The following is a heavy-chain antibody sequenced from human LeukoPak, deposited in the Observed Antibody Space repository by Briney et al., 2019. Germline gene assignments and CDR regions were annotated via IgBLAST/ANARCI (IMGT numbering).Heavy chain of an antibody. CDR1: GGSLTGYY. CDR3: VRGFSGVAGDY. Sequence: PSETLSLTCAVHGGSLTGYYWSWIRQPPGEGLEWIGEIKPGGIINYNPSVKSRVTISKDTSKNQLFLNLNSATAADTAVYYCVRGFSGVAGDYWGQGTLVTVSS. CDR2: IKPGGII. J-gene: IGHJ4*02. D-gene: IGHD3-10*01. V-gene: IGHV4-34*01.